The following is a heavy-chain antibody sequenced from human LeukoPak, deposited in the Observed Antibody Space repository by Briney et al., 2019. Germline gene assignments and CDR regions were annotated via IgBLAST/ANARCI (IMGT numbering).Heavy chain of an antibody. CDR2: ISAYNGNT. J-gene: IGHJ6*03. Sequence: ASVKVSCKASGYTFTSYGISWVRQAPGQGLEWMGWISAYNGNTNYAQKLQGRVTMTTDTSTSTAYMELRSLRSDDTAVYYCARDKDYYGSTEYYYYMDVWGKGTTVTVSS. V-gene: IGHV1-18*01. CDR3: ARDKDYYGSTEYYYYMDV. CDR1: GYTFTSYG. D-gene: IGHD3-10*01.